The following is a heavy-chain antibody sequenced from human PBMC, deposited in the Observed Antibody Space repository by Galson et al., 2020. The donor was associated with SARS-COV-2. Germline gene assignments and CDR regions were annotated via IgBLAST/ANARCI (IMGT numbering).Heavy chain of an antibody. J-gene: IGHJ3*02. Sequence: SETLSLTCTVSGGSISSGGYYWSWIRQHPGKGLEWIGYIYYSGSTYYNPSLKSLVTISVDTSKNQFSLKLSSVTAADTAVYYCARATRFTIFGVVSAFDIWGQGTMVTVSS. CDR3: ARATRFTIFGVVSAFDI. CDR1: GGSISSGGYY. V-gene: IGHV4-31*01. CDR2: IYYSGST. D-gene: IGHD3-3*01.